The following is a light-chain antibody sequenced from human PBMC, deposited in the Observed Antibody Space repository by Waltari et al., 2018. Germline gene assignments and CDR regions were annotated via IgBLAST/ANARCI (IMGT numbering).Light chain of an antibody. V-gene: IGKV1-5*03. CDR1: QTIVGW. CDR3: QQYNSYPIT. CDR2: HAS. Sequence: DIRMTQSPSTLSASVGDRVTITCRASQTIVGWLAWYQQKPGKAPKLLIYHASSLESGVPSRFSGSGSGTEFTLTISSLQPDDFATYYCQQYNSYPITFGQGTRLEIK. J-gene: IGKJ5*01.